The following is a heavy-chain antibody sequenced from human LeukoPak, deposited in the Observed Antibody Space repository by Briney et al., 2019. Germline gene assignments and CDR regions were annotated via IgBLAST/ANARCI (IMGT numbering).Heavy chain of an antibody. CDR1: GFTFSTYG. V-gene: IGHV3-64D*09. Sequence: GGPLRLSCSASGFTFSTYGMHWVRQAPGKGLEFVSAMSNNEGSTSYADSVKGRFTISRDNSKNTLYLQMSSLRAEDTAVYYCVKDTNSGYYYYGMDVWGQGTTVTVSS. D-gene: IGHD2-2*01. CDR2: MSNNEGST. CDR3: VKDTNSGYYYYGMDV. J-gene: IGHJ6*02.